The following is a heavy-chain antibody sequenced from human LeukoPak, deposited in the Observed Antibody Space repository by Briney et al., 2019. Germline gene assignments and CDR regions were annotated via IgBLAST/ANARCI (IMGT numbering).Heavy chain of an antibody. CDR1: GFTFSSYA. CDR2: ISGSGGST. J-gene: IGHJ4*02. D-gene: IGHD1-1*01. V-gene: IGHV3-23*01. Sequence: GGSLRLSCAASGFTFSSYAMSWVRQAPGKGLEWVSAISGSGGSTYYADSVKGRFTISRDNSKNTLYLQMNSLRAEDTVVYYCAQGRGVRHPFFDYWGQGTLVTVSS. CDR3: AQGRGVRHPFFDY.